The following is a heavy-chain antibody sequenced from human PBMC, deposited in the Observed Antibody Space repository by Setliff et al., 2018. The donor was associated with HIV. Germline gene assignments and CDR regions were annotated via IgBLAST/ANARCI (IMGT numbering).Heavy chain of an antibody. J-gene: IGHJ4*02. CDR3: ARVPFGVHRYYFDS. CDR2: IFYDGNT. D-gene: IGHD3-16*01. CDR1: GGSISSTGYF. Sequence: SETLSLTCTVSGGSISSTGYFWSWIRQPPGKGLEWIGFIFYDGNTYYMPSLKGRSAISVDASKNQFSLKLTSVTAADTAVYFCARVPFGVHRYYFDSWGQGKLVTVSS. V-gene: IGHV4-30-4*01.